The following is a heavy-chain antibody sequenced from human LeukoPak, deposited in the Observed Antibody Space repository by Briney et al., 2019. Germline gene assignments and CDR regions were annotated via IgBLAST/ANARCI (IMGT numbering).Heavy chain of an antibody. CDR1: GFTFSSYA. CDR3: AKDGASGWYVNYYYYMDV. V-gene: IGHV3-23*01. J-gene: IGHJ6*03. Sequence: PGGSLRLSCAASGFTFSSYAMSWVRQAPGKGLEWVSAISGSGGSTYYADSVKGRFTISRDNSKNTLYLQMNSLRAEDTAVYYCAKDGASGWYVNYYYYMDVWGKGTTVTVSS. CDR2: ISGSGGST. D-gene: IGHD6-19*01.